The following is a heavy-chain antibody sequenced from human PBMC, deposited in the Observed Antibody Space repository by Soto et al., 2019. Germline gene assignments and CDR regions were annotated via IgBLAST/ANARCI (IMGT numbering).Heavy chain of an antibody. CDR2: ISWDGGST. CDR1: GFTFDDYT. Sequence: GGSLRLSCAASGFTFDDYTMHWVRQAPGKGLEWVSLISWDGGSTYYADSVKGRFTISRDNSKNSLYLQMNSLRTEDTALYYCAKDNVAVAGHYYYGMDVWGQGTTVTVSS. V-gene: IGHV3-43*01. J-gene: IGHJ6*02. CDR3: AKDNVAVAGHYYYGMDV. D-gene: IGHD6-19*01.